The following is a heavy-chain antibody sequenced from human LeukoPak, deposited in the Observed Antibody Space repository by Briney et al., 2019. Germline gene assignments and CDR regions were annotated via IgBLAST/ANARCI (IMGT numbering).Heavy chain of an antibody. CDR1: GGSISSYY. CDR3: ARDPGSSWYRFDY. D-gene: IGHD6-13*01. J-gene: IGHJ4*02. Sequence: SETLSLTCTVSGGSISSYYWSWIRQPPGKGLEWIGHIYYSGSTNYNPSLKSRVTISVDTSKNQFSLKLSSVTAADTAVYYCARDPGSSWYRFDYWGQGTLVTVSS. CDR2: IYYSGST. V-gene: IGHV4-59*01.